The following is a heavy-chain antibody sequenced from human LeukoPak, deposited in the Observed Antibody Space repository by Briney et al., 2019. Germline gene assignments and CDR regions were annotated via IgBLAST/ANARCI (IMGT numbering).Heavy chain of an antibody. J-gene: IGHJ4*02. CDR3: ARVPRIFSPGYSPHYFDY. Sequence: PSETLSLTCTVSGGSISSSSYYWSWIRQPPGKGLEWIGYIYYSGSTNYNPSLKSRVTISVDTSKNQFSLKLSSVTAADTAVYYCARVPRIFSPGYSPHYFDYWGQGTLATVSS. CDR2: IYYSGST. D-gene: IGHD2-15*01. V-gene: IGHV4-61*01. CDR1: GGSISSSSYY.